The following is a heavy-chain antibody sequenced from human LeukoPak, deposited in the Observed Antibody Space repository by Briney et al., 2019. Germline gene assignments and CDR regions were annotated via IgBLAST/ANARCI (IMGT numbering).Heavy chain of an antibody. CDR2: ISYTGST. J-gene: IGHJ4*02. V-gene: IGHV4-59*01. CDR1: GGSIYSYY. Sequence: SETLSLTCTVSGGSIYSYYWSWLRQPPGKGLEWIGYISYTGSTNYNPSLKSRVTISVDTSKNQFSLKLTSVTAADTAVYYCASSAGSSAYYPFDYWGQGTLVTVSS. D-gene: IGHD3-22*01. CDR3: ASSAGSSAYYPFDY.